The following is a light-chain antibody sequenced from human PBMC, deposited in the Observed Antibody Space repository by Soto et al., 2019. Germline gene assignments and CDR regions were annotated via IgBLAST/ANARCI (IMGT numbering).Light chain of an antibody. CDR1: QSVSGK. CDR3: QQYNDSPWT. J-gene: IGKJ1*01. Sequence: EIVMTQSPATLSVSPGEGATLSCRASQSVSGKLAWYQHQPGQTHRLLIYDASTRATGIPARFSGSGSGTDFTLTISSLQSEDFAVYYCQQYNDSPWTFGQGTKVEI. V-gene: IGKV3-15*01. CDR2: DAS.